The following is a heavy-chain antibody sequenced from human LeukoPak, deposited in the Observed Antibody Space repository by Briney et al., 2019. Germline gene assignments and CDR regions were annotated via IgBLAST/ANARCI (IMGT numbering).Heavy chain of an antibody. V-gene: IGHV3-66*02. CDR2: IYSGGST. CDR1: GFTVSSNY. J-gene: IGHJ4*02. Sequence: GGSLRLSCAASGFTVSSNYMSWVRQAPGKGLEWVSVIYSGGSTYYADSVKGRFTISRDNSKNTLYLQMNSLRAEDTAVYYCASAEYYDFWSGYYPYYFDYWGQGTLVTVSS. D-gene: IGHD3-3*01. CDR3: ASAEYYDFWSGYYPYYFDY.